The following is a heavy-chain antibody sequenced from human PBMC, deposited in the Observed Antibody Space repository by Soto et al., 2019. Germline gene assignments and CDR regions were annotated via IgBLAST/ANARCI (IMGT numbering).Heavy chain of an antibody. CDR2: INTGTDNT. V-gene: IGHV1-3*04. CDR1: GYTFTDYA. CDR3: ARDRGYSYGLHAFDI. J-gene: IGHJ3*02. Sequence: QVQLVQSGAEIKKPGASVNVSCKASGYTFTDYAIHWVRQAPGQRLEWMGWINTGTDNTKYSQKFQGRVTITRDTSANTAYMELSSLRSEDTAVYYCARDRGYSYGLHAFDIWGQGTMVTVSS. D-gene: IGHD5-18*01.